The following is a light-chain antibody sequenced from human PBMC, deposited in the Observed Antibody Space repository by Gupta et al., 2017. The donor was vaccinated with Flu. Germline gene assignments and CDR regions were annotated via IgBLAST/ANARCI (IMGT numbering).Light chain of an antibody. CDR3: QSYDSSLSGSV. V-gene: IGLV1-40*01. CDR2: GNS. CDR1: SSKIGAGYD. Sequence: QSVLTQPPSVSGAPGQRVTISCTESSSKIGAGYDVHWYQQLPGTAPKLLIYGNSNRPSGVPDRFSGSKSGTSASLAITGLQADDEADYYCQSYDSSLSGSVFGGGTKLTVL. J-gene: IGLJ3*02.